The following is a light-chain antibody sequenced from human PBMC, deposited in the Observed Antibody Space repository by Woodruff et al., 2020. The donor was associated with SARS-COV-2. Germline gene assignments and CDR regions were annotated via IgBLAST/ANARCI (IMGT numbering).Light chain of an antibody. CDR3: QQANSFPVT. Sequence: ASQGISNWLAWHQQKPGKAPKLLIFAASSLQSVVPSRFSGSGSGTDFTLTISSLQPEDFATYYCQQANSFPVTFGGGTKVEIK. V-gene: IGKV1-12*01. CDR1: QGISNW. CDR2: AAS. J-gene: IGKJ4*01.